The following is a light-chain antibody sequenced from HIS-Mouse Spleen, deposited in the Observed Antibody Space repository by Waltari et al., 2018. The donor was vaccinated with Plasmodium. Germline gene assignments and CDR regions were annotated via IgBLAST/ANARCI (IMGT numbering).Light chain of an antibody. J-gene: IGKJ4*01. CDR3: QQFNSYPLT. Sequence: AIQLTQSPSSLSASVGDRVTITCRASQGISSALAWYQQKPGKAPKLLIYDASSLESWVPSRFSGSGSGTEFTLTISSLQPEDFATYYCQQFNSYPLTFGGGTKVEIK. V-gene: IGKV1-13*02. CDR2: DAS. CDR1: QGISSA.